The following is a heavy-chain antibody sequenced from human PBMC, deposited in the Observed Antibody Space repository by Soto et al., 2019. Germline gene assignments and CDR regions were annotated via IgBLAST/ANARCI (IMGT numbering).Heavy chain of an antibody. V-gene: IGHV3-64*01. CDR3: ARGRRYSGYDPYFYYYYMDV. J-gene: IGHJ6*03. CDR1: RFTFSNYA. CDR2: ISSNGGST. Sequence: GGSLSLSCAASRFTFSNYAMHWVRQAPGGGLEFVSAISSNGGSTYYANSVKDRFTVSRDNSKNTLYLQMGSLRAEDMAVYYCARGRRYSGYDPYFYYYYMDVWGKGTTVTVSS. D-gene: IGHD5-12*01.